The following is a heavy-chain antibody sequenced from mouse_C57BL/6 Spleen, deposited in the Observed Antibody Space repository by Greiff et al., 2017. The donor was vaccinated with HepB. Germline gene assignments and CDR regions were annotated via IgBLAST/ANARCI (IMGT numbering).Heavy chain of an antibody. D-gene: IGHD1-1*01. CDR2: IYPRDGST. J-gene: IGHJ3*01. CDR3: ARPTVVDQAWFAY. V-gene: IGHV1-85*01. Sequence: VQRVESGPELVKPGASVKLSCKASGYTFTSYDINWVKQRPGQGLEWIGWIYPRDGSTKYNEKFKGKATLTVDTSSSTAYMELHSLTSEDSAVYFCARPTVVDQAWFAYWGQGTLVTVSA. CDR1: GYTFTSYD.